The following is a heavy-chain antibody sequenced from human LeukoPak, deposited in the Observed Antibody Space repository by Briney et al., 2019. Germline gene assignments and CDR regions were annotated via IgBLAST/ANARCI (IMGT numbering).Heavy chain of an antibody. V-gene: IGHV3-23*01. J-gene: IGHJ6*02. CDR3: ARARYNDFWSGYYEYYYYYYGMDV. Sequence: PGGSLRLSCAASGFTFNGYAMSWVRQAPGKGLEWVSTISPTGAGTYYADSVKGLFTISRDNSKNTLYLQMNSLRAEDTAVYYCARARYNDFWSGYYEYYYYYYGMDVWGQGTTVTVSS. CDR2: ISPTGAGT. CDR1: GFTFNGYA. D-gene: IGHD3-3*01.